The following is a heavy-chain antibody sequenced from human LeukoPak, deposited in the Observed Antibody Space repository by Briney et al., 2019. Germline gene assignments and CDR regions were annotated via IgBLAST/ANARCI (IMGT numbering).Heavy chain of an antibody. Sequence: SETLSLTCTVSAGSITYWNWIRQPPGKGLEWIGVIYNSGRTEHNPSLKSRVTISTDWSRNQVSLKLTSVTAADTAVYYCARGLAGAASGAIYFGIWGRGTLVTVSS. CDR1: AGSITY. CDR3: ARGLAGAASGAIYFGI. CDR2: IYNSGRT. D-gene: IGHD2-15*01. J-gene: IGHJ2*01. V-gene: IGHV4-59*01.